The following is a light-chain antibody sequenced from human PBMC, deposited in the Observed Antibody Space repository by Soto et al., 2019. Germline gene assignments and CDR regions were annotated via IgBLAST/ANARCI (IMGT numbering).Light chain of an antibody. CDR1: NIGSKS. J-gene: IGLJ2*01. CDR2: YDS. V-gene: IGLV3-21*04. CDR3: QVWDISSNHVV. Sequence: SYELTQPPSVSVAPGKTARITCGGNNIGSKSVHWYQQKAGQAPILAMYYDSDRPSGIPERFSGSNSGNTAILTISTVEAGDEADYYCQVWDISSNHVVFGGGTQLTVL.